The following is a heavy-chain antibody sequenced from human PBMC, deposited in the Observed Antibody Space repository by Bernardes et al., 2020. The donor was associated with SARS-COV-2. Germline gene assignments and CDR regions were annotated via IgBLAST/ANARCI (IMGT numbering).Heavy chain of an antibody. CDR3: AKSLPCNGECYSDY. D-gene: IGHD2-8*01. Sequence: GGSLRLPGGALGFNFTLYAMSGCRRAPGKGRDWRSSISCSGATTYYADSVKGRFTTFRDNSRNTVSLQMNRLRAEDTAVYYCAKSLPCNGECYSDYWGPGTLVPLSS. J-gene: IGHJ4*02. CDR2: ISCSGATT. V-gene: IGHV3-23*01. CDR1: GFNFTLYA.